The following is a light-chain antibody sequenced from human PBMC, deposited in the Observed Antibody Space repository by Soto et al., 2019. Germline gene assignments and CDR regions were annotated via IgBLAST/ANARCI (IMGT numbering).Light chain of an antibody. CDR3: QQYNSYWT. V-gene: IGKV1-5*01. CDR2: DAS. CDR1: QSISSW. J-gene: IGKJ1*01. Sequence: DIQMTQSPSTLSASVGDRVTITCRASQSISSWLAWYQQKPGKAPKLLIYDASSLDSGVPSRFSGSGSGTEFTLTISSLQPDDFATYYCQQYNSYWTFGQGT.